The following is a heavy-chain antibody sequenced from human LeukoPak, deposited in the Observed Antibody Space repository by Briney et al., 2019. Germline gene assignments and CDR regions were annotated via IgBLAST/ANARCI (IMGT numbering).Heavy chain of an antibody. V-gene: IGHV1-69-2*01. D-gene: IGHD6-13*01. Sequence: ASVNVSCKVSGYTFTDYYMHWVQQAPGKGLEWMGLVDPEDGETIYAEKFQGRVTITADTSTDTAYMELSSLRSEDTAVYYCATEEKDSRSFLVDYWGQGTLVTVSS. CDR2: VDPEDGET. CDR1: GYTFTDYY. CDR3: ATEEKDSRSFLVDY. J-gene: IGHJ4*02.